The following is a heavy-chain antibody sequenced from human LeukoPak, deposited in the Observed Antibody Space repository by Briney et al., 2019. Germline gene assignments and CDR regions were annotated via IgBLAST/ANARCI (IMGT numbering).Heavy chain of an antibody. Sequence: GGSLRLSCAASGFTFSSYSMNWVRQAPGKGLEWVSSISSSSSYIYYADSVKGRFTISRDNAKNSLYLQMNSLRAEDTAVYYCASGVIAARPPEYFQHWGQGTLVTVSS. CDR1: GFTFSSYS. CDR2: ISSSSSYI. J-gene: IGHJ1*01. CDR3: ASGVIAARPPEYFQH. D-gene: IGHD6-6*01. V-gene: IGHV3-21*01.